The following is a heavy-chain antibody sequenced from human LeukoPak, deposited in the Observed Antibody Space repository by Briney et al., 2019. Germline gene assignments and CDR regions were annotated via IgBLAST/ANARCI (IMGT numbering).Heavy chain of an antibody. J-gene: IGHJ3*02. D-gene: IGHD3-16*01. CDR2: ISSNSSYI. CDR3: ARDRSAMGWGFDI. Sequence: SSISSNSSYIYSADSVKGRFTISRDNAKNSLYLQMISLTAEDTAVYYCARDRSAMGWGFDIWGQGTRVTVSS. V-gene: IGHV3-21*01.